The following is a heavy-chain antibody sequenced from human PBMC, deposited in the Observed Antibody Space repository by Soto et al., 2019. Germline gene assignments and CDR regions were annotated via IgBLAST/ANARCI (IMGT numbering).Heavy chain of an antibody. D-gene: IGHD3-10*01. V-gene: IGHV4-31*03. CDR1: GGSISSGGYY. J-gene: IGHJ4*02. Sequence: PSETLSLTCTVSGGSISSGGYYRSWIRQHPGKGLEWIGYIYYSGSTYYNPSLKSRVTISVDTSKNQFSLKLSSVTAADTAVYYCARDSGSYYYGSGSLFDYWGQGTLVTVSS. CDR2: IYYSGST. CDR3: ARDSGSYYYGSGSLFDY.